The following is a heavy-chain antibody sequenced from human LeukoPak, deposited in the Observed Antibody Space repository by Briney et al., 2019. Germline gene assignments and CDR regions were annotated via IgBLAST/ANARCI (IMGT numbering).Heavy chain of an antibody. CDR3: AKAQGAMVRGVIVY. CDR1: GFTFDDYA. Sequence: GGSLRLSCAASGFTFDDYAMHWVWQAPGKGLEWVSGISWNSGSIGYADSVKGRFTISRDNAKNSLYLQMNSLRAEDTALYYCAKAQGAMVRGVIVYWGQGTLVTVSS. CDR2: ISWNSGSI. V-gene: IGHV3-9*01. D-gene: IGHD3-10*01. J-gene: IGHJ4*02.